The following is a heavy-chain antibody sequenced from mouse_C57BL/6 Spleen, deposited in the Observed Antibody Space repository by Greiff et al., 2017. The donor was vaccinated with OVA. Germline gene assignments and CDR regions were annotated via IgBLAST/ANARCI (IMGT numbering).Heavy chain of an antibody. CDR2: ISDGGSYT. CDR1: GFTFSSYA. Sequence: EVKVVESGGGLVKPGGSLKLSCAASGFTFSSYAMSWVRQTPEKRLEWVATISDGGSYTYYPDNVQGRFTISRDNAKNNLYLQMSHMKSEDTARYYGARDWGGTGYWGQGTTLTVSS. J-gene: IGHJ2*01. CDR3: ARDWGGTGY. D-gene: IGHD4-1*01. V-gene: IGHV5-4*01.